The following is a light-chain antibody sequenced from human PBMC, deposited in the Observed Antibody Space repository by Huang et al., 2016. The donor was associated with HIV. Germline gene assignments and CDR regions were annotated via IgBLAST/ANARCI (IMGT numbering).Light chain of an antibody. Sequence: DIHMTQSPSSLSSSVGVRVTITCRASQDIRNYLSWYQQKPGTAPNLLISAASTLQSGVPSRFSGSGSGTDFTLTIGSLQPEDVATYYCQKYNSAPYTFGQGTKLEIK. V-gene: IGKV1-27*01. CDR1: QDIRNY. J-gene: IGKJ2*01. CDR2: AAS. CDR3: QKYNSAPYT.